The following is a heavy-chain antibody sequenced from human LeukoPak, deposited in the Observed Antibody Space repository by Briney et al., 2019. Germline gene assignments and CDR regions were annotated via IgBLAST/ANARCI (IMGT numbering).Heavy chain of an antibody. CDR3: ARGSWTYGDSLLDY. CDR2: IKQDGSEK. CDR1: GFTFSSYW. V-gene: IGHV3-7*04. J-gene: IGHJ4*02. D-gene: IGHD4-17*01. Sequence: GGSLRLSCAASGFTFSSYWMSWVRQAPGKGLEWVANIKQDGSEKYYVDSVKGRFTISRDNAKNSLYLQMNNLRAEDTAVYYCARGSWTYGDSLLDYWGQGTLVTVSS.